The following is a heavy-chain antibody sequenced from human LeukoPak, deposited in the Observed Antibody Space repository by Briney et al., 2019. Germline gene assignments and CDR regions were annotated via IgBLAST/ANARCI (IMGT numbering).Heavy chain of an antibody. J-gene: IGHJ3*02. Sequence: GGSLRLSCAASGFTFSYYWMSWVRQAPGKGLEWVANIKQDGTDKYYVDSVRGRFTISRDNAKNSLYLQMNSPRAEDTALYYCAKGGDGATTWRAFDIWGQGTMVTVSS. V-gene: IGHV3-7*03. CDR2: IKQDGTDK. CDR3: AKGGDGATTWRAFDI. CDR1: GFTFSYYW. D-gene: IGHD3-10*01.